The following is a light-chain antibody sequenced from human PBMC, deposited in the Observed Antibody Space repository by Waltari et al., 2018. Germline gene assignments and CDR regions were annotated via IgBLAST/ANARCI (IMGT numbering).Light chain of an antibody. CDR1: NSDVGGYNY. Sequence: QSVLTQPASVSGSPGQSITISCTGTNSDVGGYNYVSWYQQYPGKAPRLMIYGFTKRLSWVSNRFSGSKSGNTASLIISGLQAEDEAYYYCSSYTSSGTLRIFGGGTKVTAL. V-gene: IGLV2-14*01. CDR2: GFT. J-gene: IGLJ2*01. CDR3: SSYTSSGTLRI.